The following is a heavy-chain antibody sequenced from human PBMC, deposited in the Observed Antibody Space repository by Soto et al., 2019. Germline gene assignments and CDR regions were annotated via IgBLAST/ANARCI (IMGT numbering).Heavy chain of an antibody. CDR1: GGCISSYY. V-gene: IGHV4-59*01. CDR2: ISYSGST. Sequence: PSETLSLTCTVSGGCISSYYWSWIRQPPGRGLEWIGYISYSGSTNYNPSLKSRVTISVDTSKNQFSLKLSSVTAADTAVYYCARATPVFYYSSSWSLDYWGQATLVTVSS. D-gene: IGHD6-13*01. J-gene: IGHJ4*02. CDR3: ARATPVFYYSSSWSLDY.